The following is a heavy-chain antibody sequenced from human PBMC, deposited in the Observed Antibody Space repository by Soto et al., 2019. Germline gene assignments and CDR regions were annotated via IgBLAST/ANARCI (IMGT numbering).Heavy chain of an antibody. J-gene: IGHJ3*02. CDR2: IYYSGST. V-gene: IGHV4-59*01. Sequence: SETLSLTCTVSGGPISSYYWSWIRQPPGKGLEWIGYIYYSGSTNYNPSLKSRVTISVDTSKNQFSLKLSSVTAADTAVYYCARDRIGDDAFDIWGQGTMVTVSS. D-gene: IGHD2-21*01. CDR1: GGPISSYY. CDR3: ARDRIGDDAFDI.